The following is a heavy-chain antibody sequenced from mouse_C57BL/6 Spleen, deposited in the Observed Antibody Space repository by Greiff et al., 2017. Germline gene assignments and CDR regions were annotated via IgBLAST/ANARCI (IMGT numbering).Heavy chain of an antibody. V-gene: IGHV1-39*01. J-gene: IGHJ2*01. CDR2: INPNYGTT. CDR1: GYSFTDYN. CDR3: SRSHPLNYDYDGDD. Sequence: EVQLQQSGPELVKPGASVKISCKASGYSFTDYNMNWVKQSNGKSLEWIGVINPNYGTTSYNQKFKGKATLTVDQSSSTAYMQLNSLTSEDAAVYYCSRSHPLNYDYDGDDWGQGTTLTVYS. D-gene: IGHD2-4*01.